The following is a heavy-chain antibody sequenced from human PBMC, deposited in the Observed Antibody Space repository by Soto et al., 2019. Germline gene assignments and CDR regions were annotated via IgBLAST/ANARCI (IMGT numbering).Heavy chain of an antibody. CDR2: INAGNGNT. CDR3: AWSGTSPHWFYP. Sequence: ASVKVSCKASGYTFTSYAMHLVRQAPGQRLEWMGWINAGNGNTKYSQKFQGRVTITRDTSASTAYMELSSLRSEDTAVYYCAWSGTSPHWFYPCGQGTLVPVSA. J-gene: IGHJ5*02. V-gene: IGHV1-3*01. D-gene: IGHD2-2*01. CDR1: GYTFTSYA.